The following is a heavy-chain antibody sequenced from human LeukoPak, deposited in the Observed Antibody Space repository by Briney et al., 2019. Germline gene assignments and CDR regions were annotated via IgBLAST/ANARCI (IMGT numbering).Heavy chain of an antibody. D-gene: IGHD4-17*01. CDR2: IRSKAYGGTT. CDR1: GFTFGDYA. CDR3: TRDLFTVTGYFDL. J-gene: IGHJ2*01. Sequence: PGGSLRLSCTASGFTFGDYAMSWVRQAPGKGLEWVGFIRSKAYGGTTEYAASVKGRFIISRDDSKSIAYLQMNSLKTEDTAVYYCTRDLFTVTGYFDLWGRGTLVTVSS. V-gene: IGHV3-49*04.